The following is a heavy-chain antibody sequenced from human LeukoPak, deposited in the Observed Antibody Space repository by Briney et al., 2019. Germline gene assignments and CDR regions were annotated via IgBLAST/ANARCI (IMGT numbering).Heavy chain of an antibody. CDR3: AKDQRYSSGCIDY. V-gene: IGHV3-23*01. CDR2: ISGGGRTT. D-gene: IGHD6-19*01. Sequence: GGSLRLSCAASGFTFSSYGMSWVRQAPGKGLEWVSAISGGGRTTYYADSVKGRFTISRDNSKNTLYLQMNSLRAEDTAVYYCAKDQRYSSGCIDYWGQGTLVTVSS. CDR1: GFTFSSYG. J-gene: IGHJ4*02.